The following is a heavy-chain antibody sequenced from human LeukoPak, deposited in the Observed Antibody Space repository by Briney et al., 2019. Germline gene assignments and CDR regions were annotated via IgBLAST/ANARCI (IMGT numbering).Heavy chain of an antibody. Sequence: SETLSLTCTVSGGSISSSSYYWGWIRQPPGKGLEWIGSIYYSGSTYYNPSLKSRVTISVDTSKNQFSLKLSSVTAADTAVYYCARHGGGYDCWSGYSFDPWGQGTLVTVSS. J-gene: IGHJ5*02. CDR2: IYYSGST. V-gene: IGHV4-39*01. CDR1: GGSISSSSYY. D-gene: IGHD3-3*01. CDR3: ARHGGGYDCWSGYSFDP.